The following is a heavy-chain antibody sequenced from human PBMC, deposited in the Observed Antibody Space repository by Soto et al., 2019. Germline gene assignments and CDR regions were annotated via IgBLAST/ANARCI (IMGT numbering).Heavy chain of an antibody. CDR1: GFTFSTYA. D-gene: IGHD6-13*01. CDR2: ISGSGGST. J-gene: IGHJ6*02. Sequence: EVQLLESGGGLVEPGGSLRLSCAASGFTFSTYAMSWVRQAPGKGLEWVSGISGSGGSTYYADSVKGRFTISRENSKKTLYLQVNSLRAEDTAVYYCAKELAAAAYYYGMDVWGQGTTVTVSS. V-gene: IGHV3-23*01. CDR3: AKELAAAAYYYGMDV.